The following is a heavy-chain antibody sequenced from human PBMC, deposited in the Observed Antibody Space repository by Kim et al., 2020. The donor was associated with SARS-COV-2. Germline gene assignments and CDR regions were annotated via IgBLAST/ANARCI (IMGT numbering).Heavy chain of an antibody. CDR3: ARDTYDYSNYAGPVPYYYFGMDV. CDR1: GFTFSSYG. Sequence: GGSLRLSCAASGFTFSSYGMHWVRQAPGKGLEWVAVIWYDGSNKYYADSVKGRFTISRDNSKNTLYLQMNSLRAEDTAVYYCARDTYDYSNYAGPVPYYYFGMDVWGQGTTVTVSS. CDR2: IWYDGSNK. D-gene: IGHD4-4*01. J-gene: IGHJ6*02. V-gene: IGHV3-33*01.